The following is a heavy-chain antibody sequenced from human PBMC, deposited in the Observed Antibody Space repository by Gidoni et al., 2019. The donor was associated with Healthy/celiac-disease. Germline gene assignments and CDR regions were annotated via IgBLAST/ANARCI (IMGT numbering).Heavy chain of an antibody. Sequence: QVQLQESGPGLVKPSETLSLTCTVSGGSISSYYWSWIRQPAGKGLEWIGRIYTSGSTNYNPSLKSRVTMSVDTSKNQFSLKLSSVTAADTAVYYCARVEYYYDSSGSYWYFDLWGRGTLVTVSS. D-gene: IGHD3-22*01. CDR3: ARVEYYYDSSGSYWYFDL. CDR1: GGSISSYY. CDR2: IYTSGST. V-gene: IGHV4-4*07. J-gene: IGHJ2*01.